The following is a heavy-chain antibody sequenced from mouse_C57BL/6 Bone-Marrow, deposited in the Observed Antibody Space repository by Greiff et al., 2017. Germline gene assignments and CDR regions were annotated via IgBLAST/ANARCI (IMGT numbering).Heavy chain of an antibody. J-gene: IGHJ3*01. V-gene: IGHV5-12*01. CDR1: GFTFSDYY. CDR2: ISNGGGST. Sequence: EVQLQESGGGLVQPGGSLKLSCAASGFTFSDYYMYWVRQTPEKRLEWVAYISNGGGSTYYPDTVKGRFTISRDNAKNTLYLQMSRLKSEDTAMYYCARQGVTTGFAYWGQGTLVTVSA. CDR3: ARQGVTTGFAY. D-gene: IGHD2-2*01.